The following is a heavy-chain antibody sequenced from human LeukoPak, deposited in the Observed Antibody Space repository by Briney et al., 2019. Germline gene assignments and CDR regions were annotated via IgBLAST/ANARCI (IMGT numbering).Heavy chain of an antibody. CDR2: ISPYNGNT. CDR3: ARSSGVFWSGYLDY. D-gene: IGHD3-3*01. Sequence: ASVKVSCKASGYTFTNYGTSWVRQAPGQGPEWMGWISPYNGNTNYAQKLQGRVTMTTDTSTSTAYMELSSLRSEDTAVYYCARSSGVFWSGYLDYWGQGTLVTVSS. CDR1: GYTFTNYG. V-gene: IGHV1-18*01. J-gene: IGHJ4*02.